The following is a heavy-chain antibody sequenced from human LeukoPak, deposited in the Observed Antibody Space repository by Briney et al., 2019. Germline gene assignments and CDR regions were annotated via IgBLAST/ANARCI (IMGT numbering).Heavy chain of an antibody. CDR2: INPNSGST. Sequence: ASVKVSCKASGYTFTGYYMHWVRQAPGQGLEWMGSINPNSGSTNYAQKFQGRVTMTRDTSISTAYMELSRLRADDTAVYYCARDQYYDYVWGSPAMDYWGQGTLVTVSS. CDR3: ARDQYYDYVWGSPAMDY. J-gene: IGHJ4*02. D-gene: IGHD3-16*01. CDR1: GYTFTGYY. V-gene: IGHV1-2*02.